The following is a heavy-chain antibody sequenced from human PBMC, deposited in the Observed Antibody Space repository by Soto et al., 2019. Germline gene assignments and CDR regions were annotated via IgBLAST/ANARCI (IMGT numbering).Heavy chain of an antibody. D-gene: IGHD5-12*01. CDR2: IIPILGIA. CDR1: GGTFSSYT. J-gene: IGHJ5*02. V-gene: IGHV1-69*02. Sequence: GPQVKVSCKASGGTFSSYTISWVRQAPGQGLEWMGRIIPILGIANYAQKFQGRVTITADKSTSTAYMELSSLRSEDTAVYYCARASRIRVYSGYDLGWFDPWGQGTLVTVSS. CDR3: ARASRIRVYSGYDLGWFDP.